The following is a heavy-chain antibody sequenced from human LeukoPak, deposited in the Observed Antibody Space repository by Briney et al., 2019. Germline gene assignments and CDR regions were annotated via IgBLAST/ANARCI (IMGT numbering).Heavy chain of an antibody. CDR1: GGSVSSGSYY. V-gene: IGHV4-61*01. CDR3: ARTRKKEIVVPPVPDGYYGMDV. Sequence: SETLSLTCTVSGGSVSSGSYYWSWIRQPPGKGLEWIGYIYYSGSTNYNPSLKSRVTISVDTSENQFSLKLSSVTAADTAVYYCARTRKKEIVVPPVPDGYYGMDVWGQGTTVTVSS. CDR2: IYYSGST. J-gene: IGHJ6*02. D-gene: IGHD2-2*01.